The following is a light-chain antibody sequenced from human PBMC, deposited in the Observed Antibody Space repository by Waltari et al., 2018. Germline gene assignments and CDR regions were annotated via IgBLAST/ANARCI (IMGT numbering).Light chain of an antibody. CDR1: SSDVDSYNY. J-gene: IGLJ1*01. Sequence: HSAPTQPASVSGSPGPSITISSTGTSSDVDSYNYPSWYQQHPGKAPKLMIYEVSNRPSGVSDRFSGSKSGNTASLTISGLRAEDEAVYFCSSYTSSSTLGVFGTGTKVTVL. CDR3: SSYTSSSTLGV. V-gene: IGLV2-14*01. CDR2: EVS.